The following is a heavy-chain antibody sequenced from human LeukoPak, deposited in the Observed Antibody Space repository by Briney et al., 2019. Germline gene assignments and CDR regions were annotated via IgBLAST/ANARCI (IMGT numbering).Heavy chain of an antibody. Sequence: GASVKVSCKASGGTFSSYAISWVRQAPGQGLEWMGGIIPIFGTANYAQKFQGRVTITADESTSTAYMELSSLRSEDTAVYYCAIGYSGYGYYYYYYMDVWGKGTTVTVSS. CDR3: AIGYSGYGYYYYYYMDV. CDR2: IIPIFGTA. V-gene: IGHV1-69*13. CDR1: GGTFSSYA. D-gene: IGHD5-12*01. J-gene: IGHJ6*03.